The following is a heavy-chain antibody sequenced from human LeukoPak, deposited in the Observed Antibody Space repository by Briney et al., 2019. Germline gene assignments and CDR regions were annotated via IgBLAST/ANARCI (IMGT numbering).Heavy chain of an antibody. CDR2: INHSGST. D-gene: IGHD6-19*01. J-gene: IGHJ2*01. CDR1: GGSFSGYY. V-gene: IGHV4-34*01. CDR3: ARRPGSGWYGRYFDL. Sequence: SETLSLTCAVYGGSFSGYYWSWIRQPPGKGLEWIGEINHSGSTNYNPSLKSRATISADTSKNQFSLKLSSVTAADTAVYYCARRPGSGWYGRYFDLWGRGTLVTVSS.